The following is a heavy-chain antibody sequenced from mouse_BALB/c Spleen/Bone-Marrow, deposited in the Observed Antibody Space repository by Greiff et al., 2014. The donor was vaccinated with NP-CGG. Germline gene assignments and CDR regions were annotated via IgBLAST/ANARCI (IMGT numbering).Heavy chain of an antibody. CDR3: TRVLRNFDY. CDR1: GFTFSNYW. Sequence: VQLKQSGGGLAQPGGSMKLSCVASGFTFSNYWMTWVRQSPEKGLEWVAEIRLKSNNYATHYAESVKGRFTIPRDDSKSSVYLQMNNLRTEDTGIYYCTRVLRNFDYWGQGTTLTVSS. J-gene: IGHJ2*01. CDR2: IRLKSNNYAT. V-gene: IGHV6-6*02. D-gene: IGHD1-1*01.